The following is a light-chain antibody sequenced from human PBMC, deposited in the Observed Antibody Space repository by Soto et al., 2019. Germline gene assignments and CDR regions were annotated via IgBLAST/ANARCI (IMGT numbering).Light chain of an antibody. V-gene: IGKV3-15*01. CDR2: GAS. Sequence: EIVMTQSPATLSVSPGDRATLSCRASQSVSSYLAWYQQKPGQAPRLLIYGASTRATGIPARFSGSGSGTEFTPTISSLQSEDFSVYYCQQYNNWPPWTFGQGTKVEIK. J-gene: IGKJ1*01. CDR1: QSVSSY. CDR3: QQYNNWPPWT.